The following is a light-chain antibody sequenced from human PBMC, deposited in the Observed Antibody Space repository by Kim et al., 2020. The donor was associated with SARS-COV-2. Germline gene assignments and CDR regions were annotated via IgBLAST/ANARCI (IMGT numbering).Light chain of an antibody. CDR3: NVQDSSGNHPCV. Sequence: RQTVRITFKGDSLRSFFPSWYQQKPGRAPLLVIYGKNKQPSEIPDRFSGSRSEDTATLTITGTQAEDEADYYCNVQDSSGNHPCVFGGGTKLAVL. J-gene: IGLJ2*01. V-gene: IGLV3-19*01. CDR1: SLRSFF. CDR2: GKN.